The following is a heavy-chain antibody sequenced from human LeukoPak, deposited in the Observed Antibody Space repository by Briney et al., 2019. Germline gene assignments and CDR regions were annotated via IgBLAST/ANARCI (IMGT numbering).Heavy chain of an antibody. CDR1: GFTFNNYG. CDR2: IRYDGSNK. J-gene: IGHJ4*02. Sequence: GGSLRLSCAASGFTFNNYGMHWVRQAPGKGLEWVAFIRYDGSNKYYADSVKGRFTISRDNAKNSLYLQMNSLRAEDTALYHCARGYYGSGTENFDYWGQGTLVTVSS. CDR3: ARGYYGSGTENFDY. V-gene: IGHV3-30*02. D-gene: IGHD3-10*01.